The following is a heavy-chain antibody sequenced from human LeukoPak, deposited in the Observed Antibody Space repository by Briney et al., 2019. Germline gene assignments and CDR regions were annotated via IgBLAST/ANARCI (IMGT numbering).Heavy chain of an antibody. D-gene: IGHD6-6*01. CDR2: IFYSGSS. CDR1: GGSISSYY. J-gene: IGHJ4*02. Sequence: PSETLSLTCTVSGGSISSYYWSWIRQPPGKGLEWIGYIFYSGSSNYNPSLKSRATISIDTPKNQLSLKLTSVTAEDTAVYYCARGYSSSSLARFDNWGQGTLVTVSS. V-gene: IGHV4-59*01. CDR3: ARGYSSSSLARFDN.